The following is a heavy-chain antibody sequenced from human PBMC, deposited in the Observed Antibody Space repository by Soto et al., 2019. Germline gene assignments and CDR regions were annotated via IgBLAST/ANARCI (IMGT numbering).Heavy chain of an antibody. V-gene: IGHV1-8*01. J-gene: IGHJ4*02. D-gene: IGHD2-15*01. CDR2: MNPDSGHA. CDR1: GYTFTNSD. Sequence: QVQLVQSGAEVKKPGASVKVSCKASGYTFTNSDINWVRQAPGQGLEWMGWMNPDSGHAAYAQKFQGRVTLTTSTSTSTVYMEMRSLGSEDTAVYYCARMPHCSGGICYYGLDNWGQGTLVTVSS. CDR3: ARMPHCSGGICYYGLDN.